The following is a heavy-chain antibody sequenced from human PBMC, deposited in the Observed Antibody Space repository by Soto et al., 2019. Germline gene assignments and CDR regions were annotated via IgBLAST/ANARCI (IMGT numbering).Heavy chain of an antibody. CDR3: VRDPVRDGPMDY. V-gene: IGHV3-33*01. CDR1: GFTFSNFG. CDR2: VWHDGKNY. Sequence: QVQVVESGGGVVQPGRSLRLSCAASGFTFSNFGMQWVRQAPGKGLERVEVVWHDGKNYECADSANGRFTISRNNSENTLYLQMDSLRAKDTAVYYCVRDPVRDGPMDYWGQGTLVTVSS. J-gene: IGHJ4*02.